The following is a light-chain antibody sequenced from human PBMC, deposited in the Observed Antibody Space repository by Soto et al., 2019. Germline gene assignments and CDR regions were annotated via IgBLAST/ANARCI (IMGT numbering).Light chain of an antibody. CDR3: CSYASSSTFWV. Sequence: QSALTQPASVSGSPGQSITISCTGTSSDVGSYNLVSWYQQHPGKAPKLMIYEGSKRLSGVSNRFSGSKSGNTASLTSSGLQAEDEADYYCCSYASSSTFWVFGGGTKLTVL. CDR2: EGS. CDR1: SSDVGSYNL. V-gene: IGLV2-23*03. J-gene: IGLJ3*02.